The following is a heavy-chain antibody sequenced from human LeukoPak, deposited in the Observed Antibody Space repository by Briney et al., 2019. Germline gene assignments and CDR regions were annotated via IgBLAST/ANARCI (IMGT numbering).Heavy chain of an antibody. CDR1: GYTFTNYG. Sequence: GASVKVSCKASGYTFTNYGISWVRQAPGQGLEWMGWISPYSGNTDYAQKLQGRVAVTTDTSTSTAYMELRSLRSDNTAVYYCARGIGSGSYYNAYYYYYYMDVWGKGTTVTVSS. J-gene: IGHJ6*03. D-gene: IGHD3-10*01. V-gene: IGHV1-18*01. CDR3: ARGIGSGSYYNAYYYYYYMDV. CDR2: ISPYSGNT.